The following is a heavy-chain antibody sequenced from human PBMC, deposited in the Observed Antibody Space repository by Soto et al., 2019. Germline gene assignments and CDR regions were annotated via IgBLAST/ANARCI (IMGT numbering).Heavy chain of an antibody. D-gene: IGHD2-21*02. Sequence: QVQLMQSGAEVKKPGASVKVSCKASGDTFTDYYIHWVRQAPGQGLEWMGTVNPSGGHTTYAQHFLGRVTMTKDTSTNTLDLELISLPSDDTAIYYCARGGHVVVVTAALDYWGQGTLVTVSS. CDR1: GDTFTDYY. CDR2: VNPSGGHT. J-gene: IGHJ4*02. V-gene: IGHV1-46*01. CDR3: ARGGHVVVVTAALDY.